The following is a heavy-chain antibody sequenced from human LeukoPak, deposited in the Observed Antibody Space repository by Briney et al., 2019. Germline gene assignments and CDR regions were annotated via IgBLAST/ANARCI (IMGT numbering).Heavy chain of an antibody. Sequence: GGSLRLSCAASGFTFSSYALSWVRQAPGKGLEWVSVIYSGGSTYYADSVKGRFTISRDNSKNTLYLQMNSLRAEDTAVYYCARETNYYDSSGYYYIGMDVWGQGTTVTVSS. D-gene: IGHD3-22*01. CDR3: ARETNYYDSSGYYYIGMDV. CDR2: IYSGGST. J-gene: IGHJ6*02. V-gene: IGHV3-66*01. CDR1: GFTFSSYA.